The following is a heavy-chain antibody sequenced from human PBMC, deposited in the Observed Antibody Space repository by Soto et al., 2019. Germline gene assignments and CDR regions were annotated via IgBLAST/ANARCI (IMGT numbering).Heavy chain of an antibody. D-gene: IGHD3-22*01. CDR2: IYYSGST. CDR1: GGSISSGDYY. J-gene: IGHJ4*02. CDR3: ARVLIYYDSSFFDY. V-gene: IGHV4-30-4*01. Sequence: SETLSLTCTVSGGSISSGDYYWSWIRQPPGKGLEWIGYIYYSGSTYYNPSLKSRVTISVDTSKNQFSLKLSSVTAADTAVYYCARVLIYYDSSFFDYWGRGTRVT.